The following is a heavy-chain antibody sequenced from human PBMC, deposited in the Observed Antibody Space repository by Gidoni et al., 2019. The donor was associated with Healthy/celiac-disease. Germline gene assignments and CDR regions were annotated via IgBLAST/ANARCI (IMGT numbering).Heavy chain of an antibody. D-gene: IGHD3-22*01. CDR1: GGSISSGGYY. CDR2: IYYSGST. Sequence: QVQLQESGPGLVKPSQTLSRTCTVSGGSISSGGYYWSWIRQHPGKGLEWIGYIYYSGSTYYNPSLKSRVTISVDTSKNQFSLKLSSVTAADTAVYYCARDRSGYYTFDYWGQGTLVTVSS. V-gene: IGHV4-31*03. CDR3: ARDRSGYYTFDY. J-gene: IGHJ4*02.